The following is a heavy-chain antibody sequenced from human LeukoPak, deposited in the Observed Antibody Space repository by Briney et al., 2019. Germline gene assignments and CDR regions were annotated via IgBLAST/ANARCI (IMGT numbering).Heavy chain of an antibody. CDR2: IYVYGRTT. CDR3: IRDFRSADL. J-gene: IGHJ5*02. Sequence: GGSLRLSCVASGVPLSNYRMDGVRQPPGKGLVWVSRIYVYGRTTNYADSVKGRFTISRDNAKNTVSLEMNSLSVEDTATYYCIRDFRSADLWGQGTLVTVTS. CDR1: GVPLSNYR. V-gene: IGHV3-74*01.